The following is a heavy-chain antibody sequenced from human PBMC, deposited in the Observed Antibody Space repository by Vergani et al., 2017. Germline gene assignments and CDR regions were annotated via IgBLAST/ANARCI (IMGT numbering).Heavy chain of an antibody. CDR3: ARDSPLYSSGWQTRVSYYFDY. CDR1: GFTFRNYG. V-gene: IGHV3-30*02. CDR2: IRYDGSNE. Sequence: QVQLVESGGGVVQPGGSLRLSCAASGFTFRNYGMHWVRQAPGKGLEWVAFIRYDGSNEFYADSVKGRFTISRDNSKNTLYLQMNSLRAEDTAVYYCARDSPLYSSGWQTRVSYYFDYWGQGTLVTVSS. J-gene: IGHJ4*02. D-gene: IGHD6-19*01.